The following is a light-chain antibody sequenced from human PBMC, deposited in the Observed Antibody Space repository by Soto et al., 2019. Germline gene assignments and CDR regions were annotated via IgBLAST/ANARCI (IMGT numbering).Light chain of an antibody. CDR2: AAS. V-gene: IGKV1-9*01. J-gene: IGKJ4*01. CDR3: QQLNSYPLT. Sequence: IQLTQSPSSLSASVGDIVTITFRASQAISSYLAWYQQKPGKAPNLLIYAASTLQSGVPSRFSGSGSGTDFTLTISSLQPEDFATYFCQQLNSYPLTFGGGTKVDIK. CDR1: QAISSY.